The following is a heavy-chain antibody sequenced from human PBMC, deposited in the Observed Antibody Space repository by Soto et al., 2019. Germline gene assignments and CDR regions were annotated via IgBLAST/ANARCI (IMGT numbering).Heavy chain of an antibody. V-gene: IGHV3-30-3*01. J-gene: IGHJ6*02. D-gene: IGHD3-3*01. CDR3: ARGGVLRSSYGMDV. CDR1: GFIFSNYP. Sequence: QVQLVESGGGVVQPGRSLRLSCAASGFIFSNYPMHWVRQAPGKGLEWVALISFEGSSQDYADAVKGRFTISRDKSKNTVFLQMHSLRPDDTAVYYCARGGVLRSSYGMDVWGQGTTVTVSS. CDR2: ISFEGSSQ.